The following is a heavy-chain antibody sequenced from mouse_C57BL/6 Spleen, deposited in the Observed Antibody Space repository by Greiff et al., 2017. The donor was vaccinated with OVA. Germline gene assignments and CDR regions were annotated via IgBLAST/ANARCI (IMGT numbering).Heavy chain of an antibody. V-gene: IGHV5-12*01. CDR1: GFTFSDYY. CDR2: ISNGGGST. Sequence: DVMLVESGGGLVQPGGSLKLSCAASGFTFSDYYMYWVRQTPEKRLEWVAYISNGGGSTYYPDTVKGRFTISRDNAKNTLYLQMSRLKSEDTAMYYCARHADYDGYAMDYWGQGTSVTVSS. D-gene: IGHD2-4*01. CDR3: ARHADYDGYAMDY. J-gene: IGHJ4*01.